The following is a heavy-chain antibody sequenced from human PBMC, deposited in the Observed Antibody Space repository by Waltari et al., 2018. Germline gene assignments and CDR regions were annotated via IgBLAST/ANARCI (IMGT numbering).Heavy chain of an antibody. CDR3: ARDGDCSSTSCSDGFDY. Sequence: QVQLQDSGPGLVKPSQTLSLTCTVPGGYISSGSYSWCWLRQPAGKGLEWMGRIYTSWSTNYNPSLKSRVTISVDTSKNQFSLKLSSVTAADTAVYYCARDGDCSSTSCSDGFDYWGQGTLVTVSS. J-gene: IGHJ4*02. V-gene: IGHV4-61*02. CDR2: IYTSWST. CDR1: GGYISSGSYS. D-gene: IGHD2-2*01.